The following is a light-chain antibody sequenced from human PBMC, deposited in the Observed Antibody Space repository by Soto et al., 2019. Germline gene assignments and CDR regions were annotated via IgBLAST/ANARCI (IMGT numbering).Light chain of an antibody. CDR3: QQYDKWPPT. CDR1: QSVSSN. J-gene: IGKJ1*01. V-gene: IGKV3-15*01. CDR2: DAS. Sequence: EIVMTQSPATLSVSPGERATLSCRASQSVSSNLAWYQQKHGQAPRLLIYDASTRATGIPARFGGSGSWTKFTLTLSSLQSEDSAVYYCQQYDKWPPTFGQGTKVEI.